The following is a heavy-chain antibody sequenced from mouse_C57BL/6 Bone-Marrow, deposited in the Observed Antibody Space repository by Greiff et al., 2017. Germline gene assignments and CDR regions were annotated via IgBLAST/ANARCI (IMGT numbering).Heavy chain of an antibody. J-gene: IGHJ4*01. D-gene: IGHD5-5*01. CDR1: GFTFSDYG. CDR3: ARQDYPYAMDY. CDR2: ISSGSSTI. Sequence: EVKLMESGGGLVKPGGSLKLSCAASGFTFSDYGMHWVRQAPEKGLEWVAYISSGSSTIYYADTVKGRFTISRDNAKNTLFLQMTSLRSEDTAMXYCARQDYPYAMDYWGQGTSVTVSS. V-gene: IGHV5-17*01.